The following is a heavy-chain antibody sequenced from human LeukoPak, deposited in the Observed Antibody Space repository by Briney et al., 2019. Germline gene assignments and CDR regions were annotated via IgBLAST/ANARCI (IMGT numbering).Heavy chain of an antibody. CDR1: GFTLSSYE. V-gene: IGHV3-48*03. D-gene: IGHD3-22*01. CDR3: ASAYDSSGYYRGAFDI. J-gene: IGHJ3*02. CDR2: IVSSGSTI. Sequence: GGSLRLSCAVSGFTLSSYEMNWARHAPGGGLEWVSYIVSSGSTISYADSVKGRCTISRDNTKNLLYLQMSSRGAEDTAVYCCASAYDSSGYYRGAFDIWGQGTMVTVSS.